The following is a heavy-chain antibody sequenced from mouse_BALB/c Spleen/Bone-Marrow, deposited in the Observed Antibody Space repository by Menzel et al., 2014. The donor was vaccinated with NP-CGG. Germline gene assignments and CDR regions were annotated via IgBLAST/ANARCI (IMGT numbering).Heavy chain of an antibody. CDR3: ARNANWLFAY. Sequence: QVQLQQSGAELVRPGASVTLSCKASGYAFTNYLIEWVKQRPGQGLEWIGVINPGSGDTSYNEKFRGKATLTADKSSGTAYMQLSSLTSDDSAVYFCARNANWLFAYWGQGTLVTVSA. J-gene: IGHJ3*01. CDR2: INPGSGDT. D-gene: IGHD4-1*01. V-gene: IGHV1-54*01. CDR1: GYAFTNYL.